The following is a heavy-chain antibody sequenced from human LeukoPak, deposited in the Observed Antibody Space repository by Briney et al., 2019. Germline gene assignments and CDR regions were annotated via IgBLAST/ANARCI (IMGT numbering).Heavy chain of an antibody. D-gene: IGHD2-2*01. CDR3: ARAPITSPFYFDY. Sequence: GGSLRLSCTASGFAFDEHGMSWVRQVPGKGLEWVSGINWSGGSTGYADPLRGRFTISRDNAKNSLYLQMDSLRAENTALYYCARAPITSPFYFDYWGQGTLVTVSS. CDR2: INWSGGST. CDR1: GFAFDEHG. J-gene: IGHJ4*02. V-gene: IGHV3-20*04.